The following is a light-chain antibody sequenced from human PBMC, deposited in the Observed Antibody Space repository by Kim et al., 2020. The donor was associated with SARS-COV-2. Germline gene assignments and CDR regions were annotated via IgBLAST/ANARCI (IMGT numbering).Light chain of an antibody. V-gene: IGKV3-11*01. CDR2: EAS. J-gene: IGKJ1*01. Sequence: EIVLTQSPATLSLSPGERATLSCRASQSVSSYLAWYQRKPGQAPRLLIYEASNRAAGIPARFSGSGSGTDFTLTISSLEPEDFAVYYCQQRRNLPPWSFGQGTKVNIK. CDR3: QQRRNLPPWS. CDR1: QSVSSY.